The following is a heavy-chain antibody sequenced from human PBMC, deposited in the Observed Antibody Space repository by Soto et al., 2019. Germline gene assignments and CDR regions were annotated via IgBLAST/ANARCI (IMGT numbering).Heavy chain of an antibody. V-gene: IGHV4-34*01. CDR3: ARGIGDSGGSCYAH. CDR1: GGSFSGYY. CDR2: INHSGST. Sequence: GSLRLSCAVYGGSFSGYYWSWIRQPPGKGLEWIGEINHSGSTNYNPSLKSRVTISVDTSKNQFSLKLSSVTAADTAVYYCARGIGDSGGSCYAHWGQGTLVTVSS. J-gene: IGHJ4*02. D-gene: IGHD2-15*01.